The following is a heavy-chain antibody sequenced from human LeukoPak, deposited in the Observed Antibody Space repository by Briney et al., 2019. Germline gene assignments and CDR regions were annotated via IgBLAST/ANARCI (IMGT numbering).Heavy chain of an antibody. CDR3: ARLTFGGVIGFDY. Sequence: PGGSLRLSCAASGFTFSSYSMNWVRQAPGKGLEWVSSISSSGSHMYYADSVKGRLTISRDNAKNSLYLQMNSLRAEDTAVYYCARLTFGGVIGFDYWGQGTLVTVSS. D-gene: IGHD3-16*02. J-gene: IGHJ4*02. V-gene: IGHV3-21*01. CDR1: GFTFSSYS. CDR2: ISSSGSHM.